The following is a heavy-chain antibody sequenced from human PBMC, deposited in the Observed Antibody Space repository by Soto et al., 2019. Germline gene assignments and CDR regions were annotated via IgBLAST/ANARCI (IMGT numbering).Heavy chain of an antibody. V-gene: IGHV3-30-3*01. Sequence: QVQLVESGGGVVQSGRSLRLSCAASGFTFSSYAMHWVRQAPGKGLEWVAVISYDGSNKYYADSVKGRFTISRDNSKNTLYLQMNSLRAEDTAVYYCARDLTGDDYWGQGTLVTVSS. CDR2: ISYDGSNK. CDR3: ARDLTGDDY. D-gene: IGHD3-16*01. CDR1: GFTFSSYA. J-gene: IGHJ4*02.